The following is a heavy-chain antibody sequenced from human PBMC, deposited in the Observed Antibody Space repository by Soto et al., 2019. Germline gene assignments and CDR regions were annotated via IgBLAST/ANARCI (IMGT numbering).Heavy chain of an antibody. CDR2: ISSDGSNK. CDR1: GFTFRNYV. V-gene: IGHV3-30*18. Sequence: QVQLVESGGGVVQPGRSLSLSCAASGFTFRNYVMHWVRQAPGKGLEWVAVISSDGSNKYYADSVKGRFTISRDNSKNTLYLQVNCLRIEDTAVYYCTKDRATRRNFWGQGTLVSVSS. CDR3: TKDRATRRNF. J-gene: IGHJ4*02.